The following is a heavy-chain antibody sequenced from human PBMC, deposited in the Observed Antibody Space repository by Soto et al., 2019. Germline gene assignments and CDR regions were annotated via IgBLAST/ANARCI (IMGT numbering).Heavy chain of an antibody. Sequence: GGSLRLSCAASGFTFSNFVMRWVRQAPGKGLEWVSTITETGGDTYYTDSVKGRFTISRDNSKNTLYLQMSSLRAEDTALYYCTKASADRHHMDVWGQGTTVTVSS. V-gene: IGHV3-23*01. CDR2: ITETGGDT. CDR1: GFTFSNFV. CDR3: TKASADRHHMDV. J-gene: IGHJ6*02.